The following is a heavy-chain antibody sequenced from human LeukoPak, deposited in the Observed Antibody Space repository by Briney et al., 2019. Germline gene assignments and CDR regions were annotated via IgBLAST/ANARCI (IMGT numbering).Heavy chain of an antibody. V-gene: IGHV3-74*01. CDR1: GFTFSSYW. CDR3: ARVGLYYYDSSGYASGAFDI. D-gene: IGHD3-22*01. J-gene: IGHJ3*02. CDR2: INSDGSST. Sequence: GGSLRLSCAASGFTFSSYWMHWVRQAPGMGLVWVSRINSDGSSTSYADSVKGRFTISRDNAKNTLYLQMNSLRAEDTAVYYCARVGLYYYDSSGYASGAFDIWGQGTMVTVSS.